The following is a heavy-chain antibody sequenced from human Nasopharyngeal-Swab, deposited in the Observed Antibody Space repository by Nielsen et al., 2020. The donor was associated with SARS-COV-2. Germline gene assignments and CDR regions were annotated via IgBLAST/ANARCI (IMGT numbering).Heavy chain of an antibody. Sequence: GESLKISCAASGFTFSSYSMNWVRQAPGKGLEWVSSISSSSSYIYYADSVKGRLTISRDNAKNSLYLQMNSLRAEDTAVYYCARTYYDFWSGYRRRYYGMDVWGQGTTVTVSS. CDR2: ISSSSSYI. CDR1: GFTFSSYS. V-gene: IGHV3-21*04. CDR3: ARTYYDFWSGYRRRYYGMDV. D-gene: IGHD3-3*01. J-gene: IGHJ6*02.